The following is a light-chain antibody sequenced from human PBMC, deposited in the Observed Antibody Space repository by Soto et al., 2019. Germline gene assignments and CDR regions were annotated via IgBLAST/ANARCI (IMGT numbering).Light chain of an antibody. CDR1: SSDVGGYKY. J-gene: IGLJ3*02. CDR2: EVS. Sequence: QSALTQPASVSGSPGQSITISCTGTSSDVGGYKYVSWYQQHPDKAPKLIIFEVSNRPSGVPDRFSGSKSGITASLTISGLQADDEADYYCCSYAATSTLVFGGGTK. V-gene: IGLV2-14*01. CDR3: CSYAATSTLV.